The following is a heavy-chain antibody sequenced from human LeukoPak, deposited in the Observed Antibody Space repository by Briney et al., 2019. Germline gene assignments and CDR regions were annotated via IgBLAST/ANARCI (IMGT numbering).Heavy chain of an antibody. J-gene: IGHJ4*02. CDR3: ARDRVSWHYFDY. CDR1: GGSFSDYY. D-gene: IGHD3-16*02. V-gene: IGHV4-34*01. CDR2: INHSGNS. Sequence: SETLSLTCAVYGGSFSDYYWSWIRQPPGKGLEWIGEINHSGNSNYNPSLKSRVTISVDTSKNQFSLKVTSVTAADTAMYYCARDRVSWHYFDYWGQGTLLTVSS.